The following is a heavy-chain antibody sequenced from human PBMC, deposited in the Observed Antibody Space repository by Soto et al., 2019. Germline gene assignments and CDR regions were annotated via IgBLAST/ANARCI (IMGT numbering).Heavy chain of an antibody. CDR1: GYTFTGYY. J-gene: IGHJ4*02. V-gene: IGHV1-2*04. Sequence: ASVKVSCKASGYTFTGYYMHWVRQAPGQGLEWMGWINPNSGGTNYAQKFQGWVTMTRDTSISTAYMELSRLRSDDTAVYYCARVASGPRAGTFDYWGQGTLVTVSS. CDR2: INPNSGGT. D-gene: IGHD1-26*01. CDR3: ARVASGPRAGTFDY.